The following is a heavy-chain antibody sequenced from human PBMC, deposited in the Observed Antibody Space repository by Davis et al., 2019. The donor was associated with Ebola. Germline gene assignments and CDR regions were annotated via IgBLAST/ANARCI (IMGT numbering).Heavy chain of an antibody. D-gene: IGHD3-3*01. V-gene: IGHV1-69*10. J-gene: IGHJ6*03. CDR1: GGTFNNSV. CDR3: AGRAYYDLFGYMDV. Sequence: SVKVSCNASGGTFNNSVFTWLRQAPGHGLEWIGGIVSILGTTIYAQKFQDRVTMTADKSTNTAYMELSSLRSEDTAVYYCAGRAYYDLFGYMDVWGKGTTVTVSS. CDR2: IVSILGTT.